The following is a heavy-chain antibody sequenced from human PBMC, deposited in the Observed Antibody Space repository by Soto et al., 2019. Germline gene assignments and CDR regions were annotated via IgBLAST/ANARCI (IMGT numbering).Heavy chain of an antibody. J-gene: IGHJ4*02. Sequence: GGSLRLSCATSGFTLNTYGMAWVRQAPGKGLAWVSAILRTGDRVSYVDSVKARFTISIDNSKTTLYLQMNSLRADDTAIYYCSKYFNTGTSSTYDSWGQGTLVTVSS. V-gene: IGHV3-23*01. D-gene: IGHD1-7*01. CDR3: SKYFNTGTSSTYDS. CDR1: GFTLNTYG. CDR2: ILRTGDRV.